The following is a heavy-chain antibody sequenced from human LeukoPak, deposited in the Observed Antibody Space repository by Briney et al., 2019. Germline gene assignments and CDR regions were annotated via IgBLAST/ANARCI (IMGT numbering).Heavy chain of an antibody. D-gene: IGHD3-3*01. V-gene: IGHV1-2*02. Sequence: ASVKVSCKASGYTFTGYYMHWVRQAPGQGLEWMGWINPNSGGTNYAQKFQGRVTMTRDMATRTVYMELSSLSSEDTAVYYCAAGRDLQIFAALDFWGQGTMVTVSS. CDR2: INPNSGGT. CDR1: GYTFTGYY. CDR3: AAGRDLQIFAALDF. J-gene: IGHJ3*01.